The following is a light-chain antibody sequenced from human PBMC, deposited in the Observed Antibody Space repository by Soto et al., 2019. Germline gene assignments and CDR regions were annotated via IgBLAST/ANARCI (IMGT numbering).Light chain of an antibody. V-gene: IGKV3-20*01. CDR1: QSVSSNF. CDR2: GAS. J-gene: IGKJ1*01. CDR3: QQYGTSPRT. Sequence: EIVLTQSPGTLSLSPGERATLSCRASQSVSSNFLAWYQQKPGQAPRFLIYGASSRALGIPDRFSGSGSGTDFTLTISRLEPEDFAVYYCQQYGTSPRTFGQGTKVEIK.